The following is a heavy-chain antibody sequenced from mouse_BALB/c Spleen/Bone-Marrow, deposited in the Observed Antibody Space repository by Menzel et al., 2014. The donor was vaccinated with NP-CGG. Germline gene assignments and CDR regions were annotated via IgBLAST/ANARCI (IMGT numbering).Heavy chain of an antibody. Sequence: VQGVESGGGLVQPGGSLQLSCAASGFDFRRYWMSWVRPAPGKGLEWIGEINPESSTINYTPSLKVKFIISRDNAKNTRYMQLSKLRSEDTALYYCTRRGCCGYFVDWGQGITGTVSS. CDR2: INPESSTI. V-gene: IGHV4-1*02. CDR3: TRRGCCGYFVD. CDR1: GFDFRRYW. J-gene: IGHJ2*01.